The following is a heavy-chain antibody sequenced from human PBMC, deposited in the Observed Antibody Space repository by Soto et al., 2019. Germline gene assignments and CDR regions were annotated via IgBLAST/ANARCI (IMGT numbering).Heavy chain of an antibody. Sequence: PSETLSLTCTVSGGSISSSSYYWGWIRQPPGKGLEWIGSIYYSGSTYYNPSLKSRVTISVDTSKNQFSLKLSSVTAADTAVYYCARGVTKGYCSGGSCYSYYYYYMDVWGKGTTVTVSS. V-gene: IGHV4-39*01. J-gene: IGHJ6*03. CDR1: GGSISSSSYY. CDR3: ARGVTKGYCSGGSCYSYYYYYMDV. D-gene: IGHD2-15*01. CDR2: IYYSGST.